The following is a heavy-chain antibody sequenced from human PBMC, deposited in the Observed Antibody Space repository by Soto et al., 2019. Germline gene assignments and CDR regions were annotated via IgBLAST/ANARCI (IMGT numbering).Heavy chain of an antibody. CDR2: IIPIFGTA. D-gene: IGHD2-15*01. V-gene: IGHV1-69*01. Sequence: QVQLVQSGAEVKKPGSSVKVSCKASGGTFSSYAISWVRQAPGQGLEWMGGIIPIFGTANYAKKFQGRVTITADESTSTAYMELSSLRSEDAAVYYCASLRPEVDCSGGSCYSGYYYGMDDWGQGTTVTVSS. CDR3: ASLRPEVDCSGGSCYSGYYYGMDD. J-gene: IGHJ6*01. CDR1: GGTFSSYA.